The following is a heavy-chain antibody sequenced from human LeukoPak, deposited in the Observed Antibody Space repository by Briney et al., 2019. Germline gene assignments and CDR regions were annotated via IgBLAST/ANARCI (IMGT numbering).Heavy chain of an antibody. D-gene: IGHD3-10*01. J-gene: IGHJ6*03. V-gene: IGHV3-74*01. CDR3: ARVARGDYYYYYMDV. CDR2: INNDGSST. Sequence: GGSLRLSCEVSGFTFSSYRMNWVRQAPGKGLVWVSRINNDGSSTSYADSVQGRFTISRDNAKNTLYLQMNSLRAEDTALYYCARVARGDYYYYYMDVWGKGTTVTVSS. CDR1: GFTFSSYR.